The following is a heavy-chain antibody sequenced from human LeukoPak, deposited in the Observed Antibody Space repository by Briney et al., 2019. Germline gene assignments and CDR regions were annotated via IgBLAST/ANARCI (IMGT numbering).Heavy chain of an antibody. CDR1: GGSISSSSYY. D-gene: IGHD6-6*01. CDR2: IYYSGST. CDR3: ARLSSSSFRGDY. Sequence: SETLSPTCTVSGGSISSSSYYWGWIRQPPGKGLEWIGSIYYSGSTYYNPSLKSRVTISVDTSKNQFSLKLSSVTAADTAVYYCARLSSSSFRGDYWGQGTLVTVSS. J-gene: IGHJ4*02. V-gene: IGHV4-39*01.